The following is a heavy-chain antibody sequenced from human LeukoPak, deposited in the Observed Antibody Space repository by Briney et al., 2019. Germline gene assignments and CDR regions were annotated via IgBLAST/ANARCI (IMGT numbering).Heavy chain of an antibody. V-gene: IGHV3-33*08. Sequence: GGSLRLSCAASGFTFSSYAMSWVRQVPGKGLEWLAVTYGDGDNRYYADSVKARFTISRDNGRKTIYLQMNNLRDEDTAVYYCATGSGYYYSHWGQGILVTVSS. CDR3: ATGSGYYYSH. J-gene: IGHJ4*02. D-gene: IGHD3-22*01. CDR1: GFTFSSYA. CDR2: TYGDGDNR.